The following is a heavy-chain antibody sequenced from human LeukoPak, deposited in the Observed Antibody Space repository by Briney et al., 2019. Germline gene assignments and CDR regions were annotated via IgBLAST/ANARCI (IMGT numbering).Heavy chain of an antibody. Sequence: SETLSLTCAVYGGSFSGYYWSWIRQPPGKGLEWIGEINHSGSTNYNPSLKSRVTISVDTSKNQFSLKLSSVTAADTAVYYCARHFPQHLARTTYSYHYMDFWGKGTTVTVSS. D-gene: IGHD6-13*01. V-gene: IGHV4-34*01. CDR3: ARHFPQHLARTTYSYHYMDF. J-gene: IGHJ6*03. CDR2: INHSGST. CDR1: GGSFSGYY.